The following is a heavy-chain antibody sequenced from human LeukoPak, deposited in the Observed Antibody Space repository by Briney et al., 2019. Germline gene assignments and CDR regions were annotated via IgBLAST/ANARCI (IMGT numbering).Heavy chain of an antibody. V-gene: IGHV1-2*02. CDR1: GYTFSDYY. CDR2: INPDSGGT. CDR3: AVGYYYGSGNYAFHI. Sequence: GASVKVSCKASGYTFSDYYMHWLRQAPGQGLEWMGWINPDSGGTNYAQDFQGRVTMTRDTSISTAYMELSRLRYDDTAVYYCAVGYYYGSGNYAFHIWGQGTMVTVSS. D-gene: IGHD3-10*01. J-gene: IGHJ3*02.